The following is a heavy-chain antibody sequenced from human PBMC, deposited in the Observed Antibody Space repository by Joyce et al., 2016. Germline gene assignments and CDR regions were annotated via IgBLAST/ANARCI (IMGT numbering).Heavy chain of an antibody. CDR2: IYRGGST. V-gene: IGHV3-53*01. CDR3: ARGVEHTIRGTISYYFDL. Sequence: EVQVVESGGGLIQPGGSLRLSCATSGFGGTDNYMTWVRQAPGTGLEWISVIYRGGSTYYADSVKGRFTISRDKDKNILFLQMASLRVEDTALYYCARGVEHTIRGTISYYFDLWGQGTLVTVSS. D-gene: IGHD3-10*01. J-gene: IGHJ4*02. CDR1: GFGGTDNY.